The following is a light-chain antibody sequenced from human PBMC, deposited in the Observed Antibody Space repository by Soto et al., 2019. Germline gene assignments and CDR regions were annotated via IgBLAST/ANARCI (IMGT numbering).Light chain of an antibody. CDR1: QDISNS. V-gene: IGKV1-27*01. CDR2: ATS. Sequence: DIQMTQSPSSLSASVGDRVTITCRASQDISNSLAWYQQKPGEVPKVLIYATSSLQSGVPARYSGSGSGTDFTLTISSLQPEDVATYYCQNYNSAPLTFGGGTKVEI. CDR3: QNYNSAPLT. J-gene: IGKJ4*01.